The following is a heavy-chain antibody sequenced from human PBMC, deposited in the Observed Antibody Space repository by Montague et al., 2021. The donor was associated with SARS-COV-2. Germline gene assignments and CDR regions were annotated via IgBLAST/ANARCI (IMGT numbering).Heavy chain of an antibody. J-gene: IGHJ4*02. CDR3: SKGIPTAGK. D-gene: IGHD1-1*01. Sequence: STQYNPSLKGRITISVDTSKNQFSLKLTSVTAADTAVYFCSKGIPTAGKWGQGTLVTVSS. CDR2: ST. V-gene: IGHV4-30-4*05.